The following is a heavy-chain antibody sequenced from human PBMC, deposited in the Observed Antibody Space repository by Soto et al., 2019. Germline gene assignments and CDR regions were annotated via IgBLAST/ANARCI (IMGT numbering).Heavy chain of an antibody. J-gene: IGHJ4*02. CDR2: ISAGNGNT. CDR1: GYTFTNYF. CDR3: SREDY. Sequence: QVQFVQSGADVRKPGASVKVSCKASGYTFTNYFIHWVRQAPGQSLEGMGWISAGNGNTQYSQKFQGRVTITRDTSASTVYLELSSLTSEDTAVYYCSREDYWGPGTLVTVSS. V-gene: IGHV1-3*01.